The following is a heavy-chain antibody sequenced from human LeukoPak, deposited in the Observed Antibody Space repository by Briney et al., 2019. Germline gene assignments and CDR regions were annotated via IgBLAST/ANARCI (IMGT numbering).Heavy chain of an antibody. D-gene: IGHD3-22*01. CDR3: ARGPLPDYYDSSGSLDY. J-gene: IGHJ4*02. Sequence: PSETLSLTCTVSGGSISSYYWSWIRQPPGKGLEWIGYIYYSGRTNYNPSPKSRVTISVDTSKNQFSLKLSSVTAADTAVYYCARGPLPDYYDSSGSLDYWGQGTLVTVSS. CDR2: IYYSGRT. CDR1: GGSISSYY. V-gene: IGHV4-59*01.